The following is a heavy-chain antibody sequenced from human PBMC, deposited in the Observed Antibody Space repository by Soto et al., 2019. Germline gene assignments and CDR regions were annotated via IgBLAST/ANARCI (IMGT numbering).Heavy chain of an antibody. CDR3: ARGRGSVEYSSSPYYYYYGMDV. CDR2: INHSGST. J-gene: IGHJ6*02. V-gene: IGHV4-34*01. Sequence: QVQLQQWGAGLLKPSETLSLTCAVYGGSFSGYYWSWIRQPPGKGLEWIGEINHSGSTNYNPSLKSRVTISVDTSKTQFSLKLSSVTAADTAVYYCARGRGSVEYSSSPYYYYYGMDVWGQGTTVTVSS. CDR1: GGSFSGYY. D-gene: IGHD6-6*01.